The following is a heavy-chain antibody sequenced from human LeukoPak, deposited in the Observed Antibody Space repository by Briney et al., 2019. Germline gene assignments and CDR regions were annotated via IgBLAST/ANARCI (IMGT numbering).Heavy chain of an antibody. Sequence: GGSLRLSCESSGFNLSNAWMSWVRQTPGQGLEWVGRIKSEADGGTVHYAAPVKGRFNISRDDSTGTLFLQMNSLQAADTAVYYCTTDCLFLQHWGQGILVTVSS. V-gene: IGHV3-15*01. CDR1: GFNLSNAW. CDR3: TTDCLFLQH. J-gene: IGHJ1*01. CDR2: IKSEADGGTV. D-gene: IGHD2/OR15-2a*01.